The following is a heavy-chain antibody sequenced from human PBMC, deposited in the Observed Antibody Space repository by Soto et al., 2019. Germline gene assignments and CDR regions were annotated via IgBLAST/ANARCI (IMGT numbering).Heavy chain of an antibody. V-gene: IGHV4-59*01. D-gene: IGHD3-3*01. CDR3: AGEHGPGGSGYYRLGAFDI. Sequence: SETLSLTCTVSGGSISSYYWSWIRQPPGKGLEWIGYIYYSGSTNYNPSLKSRVTISVDTSKNQFSLKLSSVTAADTAVYYCAGEHGPGGSGYYRLGAFDIWGQGTMVTVSS. CDR1: GGSISSYY. J-gene: IGHJ3*02. CDR2: IYYSGST.